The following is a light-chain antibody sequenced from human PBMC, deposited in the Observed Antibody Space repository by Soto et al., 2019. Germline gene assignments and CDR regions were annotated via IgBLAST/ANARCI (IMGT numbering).Light chain of an antibody. CDR3: QQRSNWSLA. Sequence: EIVLTQSPATLSLSPGERATLSCRASQSVSSYLAWYQQKPGQAPRLLIYDASNRATGIPPRFSGSGSGTDFTLTISSLEPEDFAVYYCQQRSNWSLAFGPGTKVDIK. V-gene: IGKV3-11*01. CDR1: QSVSSY. CDR2: DAS. J-gene: IGKJ3*01.